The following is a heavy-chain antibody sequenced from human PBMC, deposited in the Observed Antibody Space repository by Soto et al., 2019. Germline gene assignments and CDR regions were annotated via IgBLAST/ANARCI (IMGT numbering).Heavy chain of an antibody. V-gene: IGHV3-15*01. D-gene: IGHD3-22*01. CDR2: IKSKTDGGTT. Sequence: GCLRLSCAASGFTFSNAWMSWVRQAPGKGLEWVGRIKSKTDGGTTDYAAPVKGRFTISRDDSKNTLYLQMNSLKTDDTAVYYCTTAVRAITMIVVVSDYWGKGTLVTVSS. J-gene: IGHJ4*02. CDR1: GFTFSNAW. CDR3: TTAVRAITMIVVVSDY.